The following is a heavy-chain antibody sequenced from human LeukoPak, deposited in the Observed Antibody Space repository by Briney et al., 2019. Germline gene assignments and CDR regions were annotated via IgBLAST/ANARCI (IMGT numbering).Heavy chain of an antibody. CDR1: GGTFSSYA. CDR2: MNPNSGNT. D-gene: IGHD6-13*01. J-gene: IGHJ6*02. V-gene: IGHV1-8*02. Sequence: ASVKVSCKASGGTFSSYAINWVRQAPGQGLEWMGWMNPNSGNTGYAQKFQGRVTMTRNTSISTAYMELSSLRSEDTAVYYCARGLFSSSWYITYYYYGMDVWGQGTTVTVSS. CDR3: ARGLFSSSWYITYYYYGMDV.